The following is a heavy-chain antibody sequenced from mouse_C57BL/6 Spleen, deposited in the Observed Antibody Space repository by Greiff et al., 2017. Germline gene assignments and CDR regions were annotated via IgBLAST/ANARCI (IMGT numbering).Heavy chain of an antibody. V-gene: IGHV6-6*01. D-gene: IGHD4-1*01. CDR2: IRNKANNHAT. J-gene: IGHJ3*01. CDR1: GFTFSDAW. CDR3: TPELGRGFAY. Sequence: EVMLVESGGGLVQPGGSMKLSCAASGFTFSDAWMDWVRQSPEKGLEWVAEIRNKANNHATYYAESVKGRFTISRDDSKSSVYLQMNSLRAEDTGIYSCTPELGRGFAYWGQGTLVTVSA.